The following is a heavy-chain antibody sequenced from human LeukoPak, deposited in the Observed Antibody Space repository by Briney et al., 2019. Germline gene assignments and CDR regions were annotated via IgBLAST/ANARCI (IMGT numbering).Heavy chain of an antibody. V-gene: IGHV3-23*01. CDR2: ISGSGGST. Sequence: GGSLRLSCAASGFTFSSYGMSWVRQAPGKGLEWVSAISGSGGSTYYADSVKGRFTISRDNSKNTLYLQMNSLRAEDTAVYYCAKDSWRDYYYYMDVWGKGTTVTVSS. J-gene: IGHJ6*03. CDR1: GFTFSSYG. CDR3: AKDSWRDYYYYMDV. D-gene: IGHD1-1*01.